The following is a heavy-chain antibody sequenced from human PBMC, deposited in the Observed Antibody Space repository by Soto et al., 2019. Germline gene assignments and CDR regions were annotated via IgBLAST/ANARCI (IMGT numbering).Heavy chain of an antibody. V-gene: IGHV1-18*01. CDR3: ARSGSYYPARNWFGP. CDR1: GYTFTSYG. Sequence: QAQLVQSGVEMKNVGASVKVSCKASGYTFTSYGISWVRQAPGQGLEWMGWISGFNDDTKHAQKFQGRVTVTKDTSTSTAYMELRSLKSDDTAVYYCARSGSYYPARNWFGPWGQGTRFTVSS. CDR2: ISGFNDDT. D-gene: IGHD3-10*01. J-gene: IGHJ5*02.